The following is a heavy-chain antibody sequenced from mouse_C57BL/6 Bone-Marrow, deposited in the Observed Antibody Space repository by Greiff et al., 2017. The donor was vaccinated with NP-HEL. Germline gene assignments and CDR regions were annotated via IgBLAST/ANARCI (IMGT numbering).Heavy chain of an antibody. CDR3: ARWRELGGYYYAMDY. D-gene: IGHD3-3*01. Sequence: VQLKESGPELVKPGASVKISCKASGYSFTDYNMNWVKQSNGKSLEWIGVINPNYGTTSYNQKFKGKATLTVDQSSSTAYMQLNSLTSEDSAVYDCARWRELGGYYYAMDYWGQGTSVTVSS. CDR2: INPNYGTT. V-gene: IGHV1-39*01. CDR1: GYSFTDYN. J-gene: IGHJ4*01.